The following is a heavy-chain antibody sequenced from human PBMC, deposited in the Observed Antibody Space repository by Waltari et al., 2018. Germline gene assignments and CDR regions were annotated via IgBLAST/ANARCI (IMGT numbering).Heavy chain of an antibody. Sequence: EVQLLESGGGLVQPGGSLRLSCQASGFTSVTHAINWVRQAPGKGLGWVAWISVRDATYYADSVKGRFTISRDYTDNTVYLQRDSRRADDTAVYFCAKPCYNWDDPLHSWGQGTPVTVSS. V-gene: IGHV3-23*01. CDR1: GFTSVTHA. CDR2: ISVRDAT. D-gene: IGHD1-20*01. CDR3: AKPCYNWDDPLHS. J-gene: IGHJ1*01.